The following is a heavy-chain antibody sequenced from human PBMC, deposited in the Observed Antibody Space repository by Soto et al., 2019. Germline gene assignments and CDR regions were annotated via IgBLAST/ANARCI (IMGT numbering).Heavy chain of an antibody. J-gene: IGHJ4*02. V-gene: IGHV1-24*01. CDR2: FDPEDGET. Sequence: GASVKVSCKVSGYTLTELSMHWVRQAPGKGLEWMGGFDPEDGETIYAQKFQGRVTMTEDTSTDTAYMELSSLRSEDTAVYYCATRHTVVTRWSPIKTLDYWGQGTLVTVSS. D-gene: IGHD2-15*01. CDR3: ATRHTVVTRWSPIKTLDY. CDR1: GYTLTELS.